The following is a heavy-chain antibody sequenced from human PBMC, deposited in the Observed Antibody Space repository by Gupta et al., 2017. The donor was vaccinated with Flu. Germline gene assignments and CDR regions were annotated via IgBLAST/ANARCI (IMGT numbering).Heavy chain of an antibody. J-gene: IGHJ4*02. CDR1: SISSYY. V-gene: IGHV4-59*01. CDR3: ARGVGATDSPDY. CDR2: IYYSGST. D-gene: IGHD1-26*01. Sequence: SISSYYWSWIRQPPGKGLEWIGYIYYSGSTNYNPSLKSRVTISVDTPKNQFSLKLSSVTAADTAVYYCARGVGATDSPDYWGQGTLVTVSS.